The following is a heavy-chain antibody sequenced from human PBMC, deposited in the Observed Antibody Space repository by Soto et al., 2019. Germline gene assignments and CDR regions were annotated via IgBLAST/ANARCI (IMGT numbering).Heavy chain of an antibody. V-gene: IGHV4-34*01. Sequence: ESLSLSGAVSGASFTGHFWSWVRQPPGKGLEWIGEVSHSGNTKYYPSLRSRVTLSVDSSKNQISLALTSVTAADTAVYYCARAKFESTGWHQFDIWGQGTMVTVSS. J-gene: IGHJ3*02. D-gene: IGHD7-27*01. CDR1: GASFTGHF. CDR3: ARAKFESTGWHQFDI. CDR2: VSHSGNT.